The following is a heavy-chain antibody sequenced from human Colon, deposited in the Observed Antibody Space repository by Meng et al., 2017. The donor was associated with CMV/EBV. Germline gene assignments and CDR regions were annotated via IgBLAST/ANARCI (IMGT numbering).Heavy chain of an antibody. CDR2: VYYSGSA. J-gene: IGHJ4*02. D-gene: IGHD1-14*01. CDR1: GASLRGHY. CDR3: ARGVGHATNRSLDH. V-gene: IGHV4-59*11. Sequence: GSLRLSCTVSGASLRGHYWSWVRQPPGKGLEWVGYVYYSGSATYSHSLRSRITISVDTSRNQISLNLRSVTAADTAMYFCARGVGHATNRSLDHWGQGTLVTVSS.